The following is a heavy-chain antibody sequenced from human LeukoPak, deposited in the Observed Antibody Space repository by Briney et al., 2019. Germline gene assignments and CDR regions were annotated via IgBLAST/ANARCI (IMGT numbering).Heavy chain of an antibody. CDR1: GYTFTSYG. CDR3: ARVYRGYDFLNYFDY. D-gene: IGHD3-9*01. Sequence: GASVKVSCKASGYTFTSYGISWVRQAPGQGLEWMGWISAYNGNTNYAQELQGRVTMTTDTSTSTAYMELRSLRSDDTAVYYCARVYRGYDFLNYFDYWGQGTLVTVSS. CDR2: ISAYNGNT. J-gene: IGHJ4*02. V-gene: IGHV1-18*01.